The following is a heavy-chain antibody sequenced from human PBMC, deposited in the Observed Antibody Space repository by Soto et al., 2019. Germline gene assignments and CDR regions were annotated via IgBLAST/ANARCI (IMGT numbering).Heavy chain of an antibody. J-gene: IGHJ5*02. Sequence: ASVKVSCKAAGYTFTSYGISWVRQAPGQGLEWVGWISPYNGDTNYAQKLQGRVTMTTDTFTSTAYMELRSLISDDTAVYYCARATQLSNGGVRGLLDPWGQGTLVTVSS. V-gene: IGHV1-18*01. CDR1: GYTFTSYG. CDR2: ISPYNGDT. D-gene: IGHD2-2*01. CDR3: ARATQLSNGGVRGLLDP.